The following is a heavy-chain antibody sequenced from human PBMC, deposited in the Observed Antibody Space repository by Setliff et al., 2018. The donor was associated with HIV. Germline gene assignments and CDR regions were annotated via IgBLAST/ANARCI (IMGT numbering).Heavy chain of an antibody. V-gene: IGHV3-21*01. CDR1: GFTFSSYA. CDR2: ISSSSRSK. D-gene: IGHD3-3*01. Sequence: GGSLRLSCAASGFTFSSYAMSWVRQAPGKGLEWVSSISSSSRSKYYADSVKGRFTISRDNAKNSLYLQMNSLTAEDTAVYYCARDVSWRVRTYIDYWGQGALVTVSS. J-gene: IGHJ4*02. CDR3: ARDVSWRVRTYIDY.